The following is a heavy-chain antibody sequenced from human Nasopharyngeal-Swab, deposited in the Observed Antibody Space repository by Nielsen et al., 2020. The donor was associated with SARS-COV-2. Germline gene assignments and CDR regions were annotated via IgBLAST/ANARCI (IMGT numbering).Heavy chain of an antibody. D-gene: IGHD3-3*01. Sequence: GESLKLSCAASGFTFSSYSMNWVRQAPGKGLEWVSSISSSSSYIYYADSVKGRFTISRDNAKNSLYLQMNSLRAEDTAVYYCARDLPTDYDFWSGYFDYWGQGTLVTVSS. CDR1: GFTFSSYS. J-gene: IGHJ4*02. CDR3: ARDLPTDYDFWSGYFDY. CDR2: ISSSSSYI. V-gene: IGHV3-21*01.